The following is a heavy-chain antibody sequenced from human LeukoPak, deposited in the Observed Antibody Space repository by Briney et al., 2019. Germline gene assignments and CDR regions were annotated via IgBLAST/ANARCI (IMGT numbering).Heavy chain of an antibody. J-gene: IGHJ3*01. CDR1: GYKFNAYW. CDR2: IYPDDSDT. V-gene: IGHV5-51*01. Sequence: VESLKISCKGSGYKFNAYWIAWVRQMPGKGLEWMGIIYPDDSDTRYSPSFQGQVTISADKSVSIAYLRWSSLKASDTAMYYCARPNITSYYDSRGYDAFDVWGQGTMVIVSS. CDR3: ARPNITSYYDSRGYDAFDV. D-gene: IGHD3-22*01.